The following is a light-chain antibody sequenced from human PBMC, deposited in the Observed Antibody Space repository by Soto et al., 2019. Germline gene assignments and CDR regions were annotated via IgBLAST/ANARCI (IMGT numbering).Light chain of an antibody. CDR2: GAS. CDR3: QQYGSSPLT. J-gene: IGKJ1*01. Sequence: EIVLTQSPGTLPLSPGERATLSCRASQSVSSSYLAWYQQKPGQAPRLLIYGASSRATDIPDRFSGSGSGTDFTLTISRLEPEDFAVYYCQQYGSSPLTFGQGTKVEIK. V-gene: IGKV3-20*01. CDR1: QSVSSSY.